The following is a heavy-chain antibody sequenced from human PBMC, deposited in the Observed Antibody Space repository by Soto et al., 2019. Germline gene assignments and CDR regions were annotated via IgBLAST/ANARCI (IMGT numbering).Heavy chain of an antibody. Sequence: PSETLSLTCTVSGGSISSGVYYWSWIRQHPGKGLEWIGYIYYSGSTYYNPSLKSRVTISVDTSKNQFSLKLSSVTAEDTAVYYCVRDMQLWRLDSWGQGTLVTVSS. D-gene: IGHD2-21*01. J-gene: IGHJ4*02. CDR2: IYYSGST. CDR1: GGSISSGVYY. CDR3: VRDMQLWRLDS. V-gene: IGHV4-31*03.